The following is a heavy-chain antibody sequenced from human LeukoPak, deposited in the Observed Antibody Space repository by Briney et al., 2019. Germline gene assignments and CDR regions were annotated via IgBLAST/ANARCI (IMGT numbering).Heavy chain of an antibody. CDR3: ARGGLYYYYYMDV. CDR1: GFPFSDYN. Sequence: GGSRRLSCAASGFPFSDYNMSGIGQAPGKGRGGVSYISSSGSTIYYADSVKGRFTISRDNAKNSLYLQMNSLRAEDTAVYYCARGGLYYYYYMDVWGKGTTVTVSS. V-gene: IGHV3-11*04. CDR2: ISSSGSTI. J-gene: IGHJ6*03.